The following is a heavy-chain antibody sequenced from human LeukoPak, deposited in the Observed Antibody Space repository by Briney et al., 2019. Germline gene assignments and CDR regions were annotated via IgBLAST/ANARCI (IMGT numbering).Heavy chain of an antibody. CDR3: ARDSSSPASYYYYMDV. D-gene: IGHD6-6*01. J-gene: IGHJ6*03. CDR1: GDSISNYY. Sequence: SETLSLTCTVSGDSISNYYWSWIRQPAGKGLEWIGRIYTSGSTNYNPSLKSRVTMSVDTSKNQFSLKLSSVTAADTAVYYCARDSSSPASYYYYMDVWGKGTTVTVSS. V-gene: IGHV4-4*07. CDR2: IYTSGST.